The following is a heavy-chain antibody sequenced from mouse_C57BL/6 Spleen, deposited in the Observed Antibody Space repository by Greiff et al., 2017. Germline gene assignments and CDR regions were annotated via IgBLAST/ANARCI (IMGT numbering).Heavy chain of an antibody. CDR1: GYAFSSSW. CDR2: IYPGDGDT. J-gene: IGHJ4*01. D-gene: IGHD2-3*01. V-gene: IGHV1-82*01. CDR3: ARRIYDGYYDYAMDY. Sequence: QVQLQQSGPELVKPGASVKISCKASGYAFSSSWMNWVKQRPGKGLEWIGRIYPGDGDTNYNGKFKGKATLTADKSSSTAYMQLSSLTSEDSAVYFCARRIYDGYYDYAMDYWGQGTSVTVSS.